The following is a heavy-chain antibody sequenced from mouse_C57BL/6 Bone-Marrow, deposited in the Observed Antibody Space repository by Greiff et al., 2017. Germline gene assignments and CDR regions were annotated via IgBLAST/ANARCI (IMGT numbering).Heavy chain of an antibody. CDR3: TRSGQLRLHFDY. V-gene: IGHV1-75*01. CDR1: GYTFTDYY. Sequence: VQLQQSGPELVKPGASVKISCKASGYTFTDYYINWVKQRPGQGLEWIGWIFPGSGSTYYNEKFKGKATLTVDKSSSTAYMLLSSLTAEDSAVYCCTRSGQLRLHFDYWGQGTTRTVSS. J-gene: IGHJ2*01. CDR2: IFPGSGST. D-gene: IGHD3-2*02.